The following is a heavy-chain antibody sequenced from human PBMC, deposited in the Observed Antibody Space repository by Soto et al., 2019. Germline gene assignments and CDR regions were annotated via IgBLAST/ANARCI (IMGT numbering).Heavy chain of an antibody. V-gene: IGHV4-61*08. CDR3: ARSKSEGYFDY. CDR1: GGSISSGDYY. J-gene: IGHJ4*02. CDR2: IYYSGST. Sequence: SETLSLTCTVSGGSISSGDYYWSWIRQPPGKGLEWIGYIYYSGSTNYNPSLKSRVTISVDTSRNQFSLKLSSVTAADTAVYYCARSKSEGYFDYWGQGTLVTVSS.